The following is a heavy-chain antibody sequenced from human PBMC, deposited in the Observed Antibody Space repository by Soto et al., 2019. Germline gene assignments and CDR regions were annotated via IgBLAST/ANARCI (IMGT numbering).Heavy chain of an antibody. CDR3: ARDDSYGRPHYYYYGMDV. D-gene: IGHD5-18*01. CDR1: GFTFSSYA. Sequence: QVQLVESGGGVVQPGRSLRLSCAASGFTFSSYAMHWVRQAPGKGLEWVAVISYDGSNKYYADSVKGRFTISRDNSKNTLSLQMNSLRAEDTAVYYCARDDSYGRPHYYYYGMDVWGQGTTVTVSS. V-gene: IGHV3-30-3*01. J-gene: IGHJ6*02. CDR2: ISYDGSNK.